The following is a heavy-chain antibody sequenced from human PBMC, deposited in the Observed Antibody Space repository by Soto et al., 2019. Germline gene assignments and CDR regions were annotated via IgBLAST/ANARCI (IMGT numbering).Heavy chain of an antibody. D-gene: IGHD3-10*01. CDR1: GFTFSSYN. CDR2: ISFDGANK. J-gene: IGHJ4*02. Sequence: GGSLRLSCVACGFTFSSYNMHWVRQAPGEGLEWVAVISFDGANKFYADSVKGRFTISRDISRDTLYLQMSSLRDEDTAIYYCARDGYNRGGFDYWGQGTLVTVSS. CDR3: ARDGYNRGGFDY. V-gene: IGHV3-30-3*01.